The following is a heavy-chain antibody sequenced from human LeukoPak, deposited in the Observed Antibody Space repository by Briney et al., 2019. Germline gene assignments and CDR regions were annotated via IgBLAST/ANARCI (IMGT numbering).Heavy chain of an antibody. CDR3: ARHLYYYDSSGYFPPDY. Sequence: SETLSLTCTVSGGSISSSSYYWGWIRQPPGKGLEWIGTISYSGSTYYNPSLKSRVTISVDTSKNQFSLKLSSVTAADTAVYYCARHLYYYDSSGYFPPDYWGQGTLVTVSS. CDR1: GGSISSSSYY. J-gene: IGHJ4*02. D-gene: IGHD3-22*01. CDR2: ISYSGST. V-gene: IGHV4-39*01.